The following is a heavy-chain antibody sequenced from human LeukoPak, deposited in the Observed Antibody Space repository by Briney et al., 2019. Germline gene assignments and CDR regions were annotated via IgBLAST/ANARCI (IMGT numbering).Heavy chain of an antibody. CDR3: ARGRWQLVRFYYYGMDV. CDR2: INHSGST. D-gene: IGHD6-6*01. J-gene: IGHJ6*02. CDR1: GGSISSYY. V-gene: IGHV4-34*01. Sequence: PSQTLSLTCTVSGGSISSYYWSWIRQPPGKGLEWIGEINHSGSTNYNPSLKSRVTISVDTSKNQFSLKLSSVTAADTAVYYCARGRWQLVRFYYYGMDVWGQGTTVTVSS.